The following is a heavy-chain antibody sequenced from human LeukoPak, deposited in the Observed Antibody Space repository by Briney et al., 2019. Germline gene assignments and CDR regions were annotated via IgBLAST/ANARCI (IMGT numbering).Heavy chain of an antibody. D-gene: IGHD3-10*01. CDR3: TRGPPDGSGNYYPGDF. CDR2: IDFTSRYI. CDR1: GFTFSSYS. V-gene: IGHV3-21*01. Sequence: PGGSLRLSCAASGFTFSSYSMNWVRQAPGKGLEWVSSIDFTSRYIYNADSVKGRFTISRDNAKNTLYLQMNSLRVEDTAVYYCTRGPPDGSGNYYPGDFWGQGTLVTVSS. J-gene: IGHJ4*02.